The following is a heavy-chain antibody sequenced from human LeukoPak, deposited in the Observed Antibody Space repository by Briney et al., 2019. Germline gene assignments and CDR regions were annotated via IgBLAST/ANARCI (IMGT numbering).Heavy chain of an antibody. CDR3: ATAERSPYYYYGMDV. Sequence: ASVKVSCKASGYTFTSYGFSWVRQAPGQGLEWMGWISAYNGNTHYAQKLQDRVTMTTDTSTSTAYMELRSLRSEDTAVYYCATAERSPYYYYGMDVWGQGTTVTVSS. V-gene: IGHV1-18*01. CDR1: GYTFTSYG. D-gene: IGHD1-26*01. CDR2: ISAYNGNT. J-gene: IGHJ6*02.